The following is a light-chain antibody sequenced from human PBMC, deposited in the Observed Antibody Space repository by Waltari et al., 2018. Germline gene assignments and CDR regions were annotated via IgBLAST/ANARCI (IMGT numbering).Light chain of an antibody. J-gene: IGLJ3*02. CDR2: RND. CDR1: TTNIGSNS. V-gene: IGLV1-47*01. CDR3: AAWDDSLRGFIM. Sequence: QSVLTQPPSASGTPGQRVTISCSGSTTNIGSNSVHWYQQLPGAAPKLLIYRNDQWPSGVPDRCSGSKTGTSASLAISGLRSEDEADYYCAAWDDSLRGFIMFGGGTKLTVL.